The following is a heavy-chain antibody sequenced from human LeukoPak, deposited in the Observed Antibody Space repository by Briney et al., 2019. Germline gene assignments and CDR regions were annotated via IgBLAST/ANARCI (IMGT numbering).Heavy chain of an antibody. J-gene: IGHJ4*02. CDR1: GFTLSSYA. CDR2: ISGSDGST. V-gene: IGHV3-23*01. CDR3: AKDLGSSLYYFDY. D-gene: IGHD6-6*01. Sequence: PGGSLRLSCAASGFTLSSYAMSWVRQAPGKGLEWVSAISGSDGSTYYADSVKGRFTISRDNSKNTLYLQMNSLRAEDTAVYYCAKDLGSSLYYFDYWGQGTLVTVSS.